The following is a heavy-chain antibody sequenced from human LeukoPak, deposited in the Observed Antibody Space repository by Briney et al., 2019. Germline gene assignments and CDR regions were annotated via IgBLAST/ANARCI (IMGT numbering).Heavy chain of an antibody. Sequence: GGSLRLSCAASGFTFSSYSMNWVCQAPGKGLEWVSSISSSSSYIYYADSVKGRFTISRDNAKNSLYLQMNSLRAEDTAVYYCARASVQYSYVRHWGQGTLVTVSS. CDR1: GFTFSSYS. D-gene: IGHD5-18*01. J-gene: IGHJ4*02. CDR3: ARASVQYSYVRH. V-gene: IGHV3-21*01. CDR2: ISSSSSYI.